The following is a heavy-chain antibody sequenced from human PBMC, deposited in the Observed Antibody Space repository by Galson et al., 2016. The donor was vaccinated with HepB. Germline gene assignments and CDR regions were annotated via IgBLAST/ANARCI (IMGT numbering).Heavy chain of an antibody. V-gene: IGHV3-30*04. CDR2: ISHDAVTK. Sequence: LRLSCATSGFPFRNYPMHWVRQAPGKGLEWMAVISHDAVTKYYADPVKGRFTISRDNSKNTLYLQMNNLRPEDRAVYYCAKVDRIITSYYNYAMDVWGQGTTVTGSS. CDR1: GFPFRNYP. CDR3: AKVDRIITSYYNYAMDV. D-gene: IGHD3-22*01. J-gene: IGHJ6*02.